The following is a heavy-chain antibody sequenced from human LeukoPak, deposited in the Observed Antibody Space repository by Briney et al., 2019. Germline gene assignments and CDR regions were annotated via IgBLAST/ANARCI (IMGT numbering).Heavy chain of an antibody. CDR3: ARDPATAAGYNWFDP. CDR2: MYTGGST. CDR1: GGSISSGGYY. Sequence: SETLSLTCTVSGGSISSGGYYWSWIRQPAGKGLEWIGRMYTGGSTNYNPSLKSRVTMSVDTSKNQFSLKLNSVTAADTAVYYCARDPATAAGYNWFDPWGQGTLVTVSS. V-gene: IGHV4-61*02. J-gene: IGHJ5*02. D-gene: IGHD6-13*01.